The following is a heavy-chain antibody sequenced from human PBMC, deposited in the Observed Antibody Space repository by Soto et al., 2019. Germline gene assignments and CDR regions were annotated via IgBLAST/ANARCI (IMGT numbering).Heavy chain of an antibody. Sequence: QVQLVQSGPEVKMPGASVKVSCKTSGYSFSAYGLAWLRQAPGQRPEWMGWVSTNNANTNYAQKFQGRVTMTTDTSMTTTYMELRSLRSDDTAVYYCARELNTESSAYYSFAYWGQGTLVTVSS. CDR1: GYSFSAYG. CDR2: VSTNNANT. J-gene: IGHJ4*02. V-gene: IGHV1-18*01. CDR3: ARELNTESSAYYSFAY. D-gene: IGHD3-22*01.